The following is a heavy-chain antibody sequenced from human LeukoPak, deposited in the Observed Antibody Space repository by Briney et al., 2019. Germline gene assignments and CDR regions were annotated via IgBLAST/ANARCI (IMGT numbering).Heavy chain of an antibody. Sequence: GGSLRLSCAASGFSFSRYWMHWVRQAPGKGLVWVSDIDTDGSTTNYADSVKGRFTISRDNAKNTVHLEMNSLRAEDTATYYCAREGSYLNSGGSYYLHWFDPWGQGTLVTVSS. CDR1: GFSFSRYW. D-gene: IGHD3-22*01. V-gene: IGHV3-74*01. CDR2: IDTDGSTT. J-gene: IGHJ5*02. CDR3: AREGSYLNSGGSYYLHWFDP.